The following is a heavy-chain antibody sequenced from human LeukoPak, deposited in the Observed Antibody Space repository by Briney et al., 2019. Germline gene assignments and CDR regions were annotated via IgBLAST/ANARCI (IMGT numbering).Heavy chain of an antibody. CDR2: IYHSGSI. D-gene: IGHD1-26*01. Sequence: PSETLSLTCAVSGYSISSGYYWGWIRQPPGKGLEWIGSIYHSGSIYYNPSLKSRVTISVDTSKNQFSLKLSSVTAADTAVYYCARPYSGSYGAFDIWGQGTMVTVSS. CDR1: GYSISSGYY. CDR3: ARPYSGSYGAFDI. J-gene: IGHJ3*02. V-gene: IGHV4-38-2*01.